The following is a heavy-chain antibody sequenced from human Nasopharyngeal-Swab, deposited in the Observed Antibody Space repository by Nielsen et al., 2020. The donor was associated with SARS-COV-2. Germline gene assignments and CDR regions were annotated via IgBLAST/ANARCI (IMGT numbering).Heavy chain of an antibody. CDR3: AKYFWSGSLYYGMDV. V-gene: IGHV3-23*01. J-gene: IGHJ6*02. CDR1: GFTFSSYA. CDR2: ISGSGGST. Sequence: GGSLRLSCAASGFTFSSYAMSWVCQAPGKGLEWVSAISGSGGSTYCADSVKGRFTISRDNSKNTLYLQMNSLRAEDTAVYYCAKYFWSGSLYYGMDVWGQGTTVTVSS. D-gene: IGHD3-3*01.